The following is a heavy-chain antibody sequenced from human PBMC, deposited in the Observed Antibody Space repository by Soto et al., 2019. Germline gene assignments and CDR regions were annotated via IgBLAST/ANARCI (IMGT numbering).Heavy chain of an antibody. CDR3: ARGRVDGGELDL. CDR2: IWYDASNK. D-gene: IGHD1-26*01. J-gene: IGHJ4*02. V-gene: IGHV3-33*01. CDR1: GFTFRTYG. Sequence: VQLVESGGGVVQPGRSLRLSCAASGFTFRTYGMYWVRQAPGKGLEWVAVIWYDASNKYYADSVKGRFTISRDNSENTLYLQMNSLRAEDTAVYYCARGRVDGGELDLWGQGTRVNVSS.